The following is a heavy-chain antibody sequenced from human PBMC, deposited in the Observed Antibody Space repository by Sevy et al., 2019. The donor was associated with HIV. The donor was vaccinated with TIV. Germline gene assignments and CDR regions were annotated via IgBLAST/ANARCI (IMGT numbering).Heavy chain of an antibody. D-gene: IGHD3-10*01. J-gene: IGHJ4*02. CDR2: ITSNGLST. CDR3: VKYRGLTQDFDY. V-gene: IGHV3-64D*06. Sequence: GGSLRLSCSASGFPFRSNIMGWVRQAPGKRLEYVSGITSNGLSTHYVPSVKGRFSISRDNYKNTMYLQMSSLRPEDTAVYYCVKYRGLTQDFDYWGQGTLVTVSS. CDR1: GFPFRSNI.